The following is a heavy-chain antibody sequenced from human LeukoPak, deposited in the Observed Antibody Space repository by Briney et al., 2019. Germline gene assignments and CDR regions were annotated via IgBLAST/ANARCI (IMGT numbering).Heavy chain of an antibody. J-gene: IGHJ6*03. CDR3: ARESSWRDYYGSGSYPSGYYYYYMDV. D-gene: IGHD3-10*01. Sequence: SETLSLTCTVSGGSISSYYWSWIRQPPGKGLEWIGYIYYSGSTNYNPSLKTRVTISVDKSKNQFSLKLSSVTAADTAVYYCARESSWRDYYGSGSYPSGYYYYYMDVWGKGTTVTISS. V-gene: IGHV4-59*12. CDR1: GGSISSYY. CDR2: IYYSGST.